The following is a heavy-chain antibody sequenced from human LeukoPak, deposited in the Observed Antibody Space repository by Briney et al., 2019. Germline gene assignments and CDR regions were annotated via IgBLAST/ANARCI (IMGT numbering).Heavy chain of an antibody. Sequence: SLRPSSAANGSTIGSDTMPWVRQAPEKGMEWVAVISYDGSNKYYADSVKGRFTISRDNSKNTLYLQMNSLRAEDTAVYYCARDRRIVIVPAALVGAFDYWGQGTLVTVSS. D-gene: IGHD2-2*01. CDR2: ISYDGSNK. J-gene: IGHJ4*02. CDR1: GSTIGSDT. CDR3: ARDRRIVIVPAALVGAFDY. V-gene: IGHV3-30*04.